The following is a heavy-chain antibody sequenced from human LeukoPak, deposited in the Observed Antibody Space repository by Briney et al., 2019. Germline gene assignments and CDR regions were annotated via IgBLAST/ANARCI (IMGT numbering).Heavy chain of an antibody. CDR2: IYSGGST. V-gene: IGHV3-66*01. D-gene: IGHD6-13*01. J-gene: IGHJ4*02. CDR3: ARSQQLVRYYFDY. CDR1: GFTVSSNY. Sequence: GGSLRLSCAASGFTVSSNYMSWVRQAPGKGLEWVSVIYSGGSTYYADSVKGRFTISRDNSKNTLYLQMNSLRAEDTAVYYCARSQQLVRYYFDYWGQGTLVTVSS.